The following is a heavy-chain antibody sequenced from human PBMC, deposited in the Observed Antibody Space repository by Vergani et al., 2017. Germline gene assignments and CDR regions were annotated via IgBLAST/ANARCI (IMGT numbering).Heavy chain of an antibody. CDR2: IYYSGSS. CDR1: GASIRSSNYY. D-gene: IGHD6-19*01. J-gene: IGHJ5*02. V-gene: IGHV4-39*01. Sequence: QLQLQESGPGLVKPSATLSLTCSVSGASIRSSNYYWGWLRQPPGKGREWVASIYYSGSSYYNPSLKSRITISVDTSKNQFSLKLSSVTAADTAVYFCARHSTVEWLVKLGWIDPWGQGILVTVSS. CDR3: ARHSTVEWLVKLGWIDP.